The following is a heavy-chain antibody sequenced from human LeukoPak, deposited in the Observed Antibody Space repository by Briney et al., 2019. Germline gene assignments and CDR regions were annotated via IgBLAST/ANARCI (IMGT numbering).Heavy chain of an antibody. CDR2: IKSKTDGGTT. V-gene: IGHV3-15*01. D-gene: IGHD2-15*01. Sequence: GGSLRLSCAASGFTFSNAWMSWVRQAPGKGLEWVGRIKSKTDGGTTDYAAPVKGRFTISRDDSKNTLYLQMNSLKTEDTAVYYCTTPRLEYCSGGSCYHYYYYYYMDVWGKGTTVTVSS. J-gene: IGHJ6*03. CDR3: TTPRLEYCSGGSCYHYYYYYYMDV. CDR1: GFTFSNAW.